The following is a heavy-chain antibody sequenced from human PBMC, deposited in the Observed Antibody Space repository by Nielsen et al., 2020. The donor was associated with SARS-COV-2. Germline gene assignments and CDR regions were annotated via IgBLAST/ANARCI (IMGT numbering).Heavy chain of an antibody. D-gene: IGHD2-21*02. CDR1: GGSISSYY. CDR2: IYYSGST. CDR3: AKLGGDGVYSTPGMDV. Sequence: SETLSLTCTVSGGSISSYYWSWIRQPPGKGLEWIGYIYYSGSTNYNPSLKSRVTISRDNAKNSLYLQMNSLRAEDTALYYCAKLGGDGVYSTPGMDVWGQGTTVTVSS. J-gene: IGHJ6*02. V-gene: IGHV4-59*13.